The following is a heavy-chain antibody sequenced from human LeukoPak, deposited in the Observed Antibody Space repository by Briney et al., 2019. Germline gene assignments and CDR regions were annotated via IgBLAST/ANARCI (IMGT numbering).Heavy chain of an antibody. CDR2: ISYDGSNK. CDR1: GFTFGSYA. Sequence: GRSLRLSCAASGFTFGSYAMHWVRQAPGKGLEWVAVISYDGSNKYYADSVKGRFTISRDNSKNTLYLQMNSLRAEDTAVYYCARDPTQYLIDYWGQGTLVTVSS. V-gene: IGHV3-30-3*01. CDR3: ARDPTQYLIDY. J-gene: IGHJ4*02. D-gene: IGHD2-2*01.